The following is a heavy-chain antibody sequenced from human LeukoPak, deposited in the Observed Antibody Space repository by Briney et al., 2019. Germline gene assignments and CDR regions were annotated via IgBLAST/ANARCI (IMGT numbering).Heavy chain of an antibody. CDR2: ISSSSGYI. CDR1: GFTFSSYS. D-gene: IGHD4-17*01. Sequence: GGSLRLSCAASGFTFSSYSMHWVRQAPGKGLEWVSSISSSSGYIYYADSVKGRFTISRDNAKNSLYLQMNSLRAEDTAVYYCARDMMYGDSSDYWGQGNLVTVSS. CDR3: ARDMMYGDSSDY. V-gene: IGHV3-21*04. J-gene: IGHJ4*02.